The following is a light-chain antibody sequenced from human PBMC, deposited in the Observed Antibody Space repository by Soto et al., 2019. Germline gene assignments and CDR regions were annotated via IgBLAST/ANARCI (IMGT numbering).Light chain of an antibody. CDR2: DTS. J-gene: IGLJ2*01. CDR1: TGAVTSGHY. CDR3: FLSNRGARV. Sequence: QAVVTQEPSLTVSPGGTVTLTCGSSTGAVTSGHYPYWYQQKPGQAPRTLIYDTSNKHSWTPARFSGSLLGGKAALTLSGAQHEDEAEYYSFLSNRGARVFGGGTKVTVL. V-gene: IGLV7-46*01.